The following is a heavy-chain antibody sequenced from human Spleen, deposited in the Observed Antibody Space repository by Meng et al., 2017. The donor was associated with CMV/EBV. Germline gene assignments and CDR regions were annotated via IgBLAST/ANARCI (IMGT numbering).Heavy chain of an antibody. CDR2: TYYRSKWYN. V-gene: IGHV6-1*01. CDR1: GDSVSSNSAA. CDR3: ARDYYGSGGYYYTEGYYHGLDV. J-gene: IGHJ6*02. D-gene: IGHD3-22*01. Sequence: LRLSCAISGDSVSSNSAAWNWIRQSPSRGLEWLGRTYYRSKWYNDCAISVKSRITINPDTSKNQFSLQLNSVTPEDTAVYYCARDYYGSGGYYYTEGYYHGLDVWGQGTTVTVSS.